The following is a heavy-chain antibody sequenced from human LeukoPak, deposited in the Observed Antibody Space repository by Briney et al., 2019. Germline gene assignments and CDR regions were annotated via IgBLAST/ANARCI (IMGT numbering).Heavy chain of an antibody. V-gene: IGHV4-38-2*02. Sequence: SETLSLTCTVFGYSISSGYYWGWIRQPPGKGLEWIGSIYHSGSTYYNPSLKSRVTISVDTSKNQFSLKLSSVTAADTAVYYCAAYYDFWSASFDYWGQGTLVTVSS. CDR2: IYHSGST. J-gene: IGHJ4*02. CDR1: GYSISSGYY. CDR3: AAYYDFWSASFDY. D-gene: IGHD3-3*01.